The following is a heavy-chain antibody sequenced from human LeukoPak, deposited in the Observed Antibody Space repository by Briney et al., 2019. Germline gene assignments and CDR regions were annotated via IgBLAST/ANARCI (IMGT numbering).Heavy chain of an antibody. D-gene: IGHD2-2*01. J-gene: IGHJ4*02. Sequence: SETLSLTCSVSGYSFTSGHYWGWIRQPPGKGLEWVANIYHTGSAHYNPSLKSRVTISVDTSKNQFSLKLSSVTAADTAVYYCARYCTSTTCILRGFDYWGQGTLVTVSS. CDR1: GYSFTSGHY. CDR3: ARYCTSTTCILRGFDY. CDR2: IYHTGSA. V-gene: IGHV4-38-2*01.